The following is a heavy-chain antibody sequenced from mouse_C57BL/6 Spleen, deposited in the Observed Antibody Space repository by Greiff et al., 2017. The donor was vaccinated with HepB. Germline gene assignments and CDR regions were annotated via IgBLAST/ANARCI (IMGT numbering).Heavy chain of an antibody. CDR2: ISSGSSTI. J-gene: IGHJ3*01. D-gene: IGHD1-1*01. CDR3: ARQSYGGSYWVAY. Sequence: EVMLVESGGGLVKPGGSLKLSCAASGFTFSDYGMHWVRQAPEKGLEWVAYISSGSSTIHYADTVKGRFTISRDNAKNTLFLQMTSLRSEDTAMYYCARQSYGGSYWVAYWGKGTLVTVSA. CDR1: GFTFSDYG. V-gene: IGHV5-17*01.